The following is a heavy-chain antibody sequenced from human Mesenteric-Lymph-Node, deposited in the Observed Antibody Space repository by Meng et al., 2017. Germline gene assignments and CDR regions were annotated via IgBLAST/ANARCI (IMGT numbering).Heavy chain of an antibody. Sequence: ASVKVSCKASGYTKHHFQWVRQAPGQGLEWMGIIYAGGGYTSYAQNFQGRVTLTRDTSTSTVYMELSSLRSEDTAVYYCARDGYKTYYYYGMDVWGQGTTVTVSS. J-gene: IGHJ6*02. V-gene: IGHV1-46*01. D-gene: IGHD5-24*01. CDR1: GYTKHH. CDR2: IYAGGGYT. CDR3: ARDGYKTYYYYGMDV.